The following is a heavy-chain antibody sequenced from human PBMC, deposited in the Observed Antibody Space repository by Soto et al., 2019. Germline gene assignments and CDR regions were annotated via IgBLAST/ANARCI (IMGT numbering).Heavy chain of an antibody. V-gene: IGHV3-30*18. CDR1: GFDFSTYA. Sequence: QVQLVESGGGVVQPGRSLRLSCVASGFDFSTYAIHWVRQAPGKGLGWVAVISLDGSDKYYAASVKGRFTISRDNSKKTMYLEMNNLRVDDTAVYYCAKDGSGYVSAGYFDNCGQGTLVTVSS. CDR2: ISLDGSDK. D-gene: IGHD5-12*01. CDR3: AKDGSGYVSAGYFDN. J-gene: IGHJ4*02.